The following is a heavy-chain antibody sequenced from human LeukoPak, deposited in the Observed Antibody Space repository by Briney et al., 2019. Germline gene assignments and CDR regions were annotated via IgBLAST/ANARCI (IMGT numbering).Heavy chain of an antibody. CDR3: AKERGVAVAVIDY. Sequence: GGSLRLSCAASGFSFSSHGMSWVRQAPGKGLEWVSGIIGGAGSTYYADSVKGRFTISGDNSKNTLYLQMNSLRAEDTAVYYCAKERGVAVAVIDYWGQGTLVTVSS. CDR2: IIGGAGST. J-gene: IGHJ4*02. D-gene: IGHD6-19*01. CDR1: GFSFSSHG. V-gene: IGHV3-23*01.